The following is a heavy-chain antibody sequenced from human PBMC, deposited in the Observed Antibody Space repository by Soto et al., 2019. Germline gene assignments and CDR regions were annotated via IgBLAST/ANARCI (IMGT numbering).Heavy chain of an antibody. J-gene: IGHJ4*02. CDR3: ASHLRYFDY. D-gene: IGHD3-16*01. CDR2: IYHRGST. V-gene: IGHV4-30-2*01. Sequence: QLQLQESGSGLVKPSQTLSLTCDVSGGSISSGGDSWSWIRQPPGKGLECSGYIYHRGSTYYNPSLKSRVTISVDRSKNQFSLKLSSVTAADTAVYYCASHLRYFDYWGQGTLVTVSS. CDR1: GGSISSGGDS.